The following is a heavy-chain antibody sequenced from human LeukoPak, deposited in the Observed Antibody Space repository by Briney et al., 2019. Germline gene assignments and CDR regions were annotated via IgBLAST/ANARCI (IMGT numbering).Heavy chain of an antibody. V-gene: IGHV5-51*01. CDR3: ASTVTTPLGAFDI. J-gene: IGHJ3*02. CDR2: IYPGDSDT. D-gene: IGHD4-17*01. Sequence: GESLKIFCKGSGYSFTSYWIGWVRQMPGKGLEWMGIIYPGDSDTRYSPSFQGQVTISADKSISTAYLQWSSLKASDTAMYYCASTVTTPLGAFDIWGQGTMVTVSS. CDR1: GYSFTSYW.